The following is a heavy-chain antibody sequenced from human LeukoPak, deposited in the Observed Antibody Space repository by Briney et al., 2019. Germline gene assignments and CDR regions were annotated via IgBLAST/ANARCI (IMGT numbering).Heavy chain of an antibody. CDR3: ARDLAPQTTSYYYYYMDV. CDR2: IYHSGST. Sequence: SETLSLTCTVSGYSISSGYYWGWIRQPPGKGLEWIGSIYHSGSTYYNPSLKSRVAISVDTSKNQFSLKLSSVTAADTAVYYCARDLAPQTTSYYYYYMDVWGKGTTVTVSS. V-gene: IGHV4-38-2*02. J-gene: IGHJ6*03. CDR1: GYSISSGYY. D-gene: IGHD1-7*01.